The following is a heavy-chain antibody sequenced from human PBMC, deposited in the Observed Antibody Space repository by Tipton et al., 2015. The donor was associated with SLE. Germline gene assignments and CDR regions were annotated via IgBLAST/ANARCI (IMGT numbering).Heavy chain of an antibody. CDR1: GGSISSYY. J-gene: IGHJ3*02. D-gene: IGHD5-12*01. V-gene: IGHV4-59*12. CDR3: ARGSLVDIVATAGSAFDI. Sequence: TLSLTCTVSGGSISSYYWSWIRQPPGKGLEWIGYIYYSGSTNYNPSLKSRVTISVDTSKNQFSLKLSSVTAADTAVYYCARGSLVDIVATAGSAFDIWGQGTMVTVSS. CDR2: IYYSGST.